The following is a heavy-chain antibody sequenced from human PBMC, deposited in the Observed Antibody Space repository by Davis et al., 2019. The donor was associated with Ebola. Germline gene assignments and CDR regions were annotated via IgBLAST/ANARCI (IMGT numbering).Heavy chain of an antibody. J-gene: IGHJ6*04. CDR3: AGSSTIPYHYYYGMDV. CDR1: GFTSPSSG. D-gene: IGHD2-2*01. CDR2: IVVGSGDT. Sequence: AASVKVSCKASGFTSPSSGVQWVRQARGQPLEWIGWIVVGSGDTSHAQRFQERVIISRDMSTSTAYMELSRLRSDDTAVYYCAGSSTIPYHYYYGMDVWGKGTTVTVSS. V-gene: IGHV1-58*01.